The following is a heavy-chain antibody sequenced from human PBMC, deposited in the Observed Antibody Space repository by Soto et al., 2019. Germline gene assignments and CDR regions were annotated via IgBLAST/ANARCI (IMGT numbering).Heavy chain of an antibody. V-gene: IGHV3-53*01. D-gene: IGHD3-22*01. J-gene: IGHJ4*02. CDR2: IYSSGST. Sequence: EVQLVESGGDLIQPGGSLKLSCAASGFTVSSNDMSWVRQAPGKGLEWVSLIYSSGSTHYADSVKGRFTISRDNSKNTLHLQLNTLRAEDTAVYYCARRPLNSNGAYWGQGTLVTVSS. CDR3: ARRPLNSNGAY. CDR1: GFTVSSND.